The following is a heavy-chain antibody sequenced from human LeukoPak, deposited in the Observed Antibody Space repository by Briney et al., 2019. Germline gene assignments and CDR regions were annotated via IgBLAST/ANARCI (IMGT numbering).Heavy chain of an antibody. CDR3: ARDKSSYYYDSSGLDY. J-gene: IGHJ4*02. Sequence: GGSLRLSCAASGFTFSSYWMSWVRHAPGKGREWVANIEQVGSEKYYVDSVKGRFTISRDNAKNSLYLQMNSLRAEDTAVYYCARDKSSYYYDSSGLDYWGQGTLVTVSS. V-gene: IGHV3-7*01. CDR2: IEQVGSEK. D-gene: IGHD3-22*01. CDR1: GFTFSSYW.